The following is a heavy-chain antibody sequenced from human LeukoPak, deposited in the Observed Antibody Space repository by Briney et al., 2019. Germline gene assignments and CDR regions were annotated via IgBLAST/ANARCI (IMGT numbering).Heavy chain of an antibody. J-gene: IGHJ6*03. D-gene: IGHD5-12*01. CDR1: TLILSTYA. CDR2: ISGSKTNT. V-gene: IGHV3-23*01. Sequence: GGSLRLSCSASTLILSTYAMSWVRQAPGKGLEWVSGISGSKTNTYYADSVKGRFTISRDNSKNTLYLYMNSLRAEDTAVYYCARDLEWLRSYYMDVWGKGTTVTVSS. CDR3: ARDLEWLRSYYMDV.